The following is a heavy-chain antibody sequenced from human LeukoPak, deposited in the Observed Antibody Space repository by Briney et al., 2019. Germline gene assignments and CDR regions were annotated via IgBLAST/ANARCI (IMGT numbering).Heavy chain of an antibody. V-gene: IGHV1-2*02. CDR3: ARCIAAAGTMGYMDV. Sequence: ASMKVSCKASGYTFTGYYMHWVRQAPGQGLEWMGWINPNSGGTNYAQKFQGRVTMTRDTSISTAYMELSRLRSDDTAVYYCARCIAAAGTMGYMDVWGKGTTVTVSS. CDR1: GYTFTGYY. CDR2: INPNSGGT. D-gene: IGHD6-13*01. J-gene: IGHJ6*03.